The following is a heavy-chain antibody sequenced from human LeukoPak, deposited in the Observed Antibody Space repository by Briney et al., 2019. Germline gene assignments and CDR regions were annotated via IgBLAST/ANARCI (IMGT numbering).Heavy chain of an antibody. Sequence: PGGSLRLPCAASEITFSTAWMSWFRQAPGKGLEWVGRIKSKIGGATADYAAPVKDRFTISRDDSKNTLYLQMNSLKTEDTAVYYCATDRAWFDPWGQGTLVTVSS. J-gene: IGHJ5*02. V-gene: IGHV3-15*01. CDR1: EITFSTAW. CDR3: ATDRAWFDP. D-gene: IGHD3-10*01. CDR2: IKSKIGGATA.